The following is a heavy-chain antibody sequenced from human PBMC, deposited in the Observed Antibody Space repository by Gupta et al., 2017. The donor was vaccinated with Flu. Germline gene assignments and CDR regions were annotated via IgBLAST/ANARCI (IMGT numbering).Heavy chain of an antibody. D-gene: IGHD6-19*01. CDR3: ARDLFETSSYGLGY. J-gene: IGHJ4*02. V-gene: IGHV3-20*04. Sequence: EVQLVESGGGVVRPGGSLRLSCAASGFTFDDFGLSWVRQAPGKGLEWVSGINWNGDSTGYVDSVKGRFRMFRDNAKNSLYLQMNSLRAEDTALYYCARDLFETSSYGLGYWGQGTLVIVSS. CDR1: GFTFDDFG. CDR2: INWNGDST.